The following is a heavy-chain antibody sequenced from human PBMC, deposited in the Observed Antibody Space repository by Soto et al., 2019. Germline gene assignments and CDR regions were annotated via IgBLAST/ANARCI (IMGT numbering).Heavy chain of an antibody. V-gene: IGHV3-30*18. Sequence: GGSLRLSCAASGFTFSSYGMHWVRQAPGKGLEWVAVISYDGSNKYYADSVKGRFTISRDNSKNTLYLQMNSLRAEDTAVYYCAKDRRKYCSGGSCAGTFDYWGQGTLVTVSS. CDR1: GFTFSSYG. CDR2: ISYDGSNK. J-gene: IGHJ4*02. D-gene: IGHD2-15*01. CDR3: AKDRRKYCSGGSCAGTFDY.